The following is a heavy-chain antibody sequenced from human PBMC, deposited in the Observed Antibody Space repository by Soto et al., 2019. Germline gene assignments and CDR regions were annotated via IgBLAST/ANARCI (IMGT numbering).Heavy chain of an antibody. V-gene: IGHV4-30-2*01. CDR1: GGSLTNGGYS. J-gene: IGHJ4*02. CDR2: IYHSGIT. Sequence: ASGTLSLPCALSGGSLTNGGYSLVPQPPGKGLEWIGYIYHSGITYYNPSLKSRVTILVDRSKNQFSLKLRSVTAADTAVYYCARALSSTTEYYFDFWGQGTLVTVSS. D-gene: IGHD6-13*01. CDR3: ARALSSTTEYYFDF.